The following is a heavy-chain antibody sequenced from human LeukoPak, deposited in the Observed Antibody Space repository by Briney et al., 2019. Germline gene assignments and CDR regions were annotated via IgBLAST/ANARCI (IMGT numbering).Heavy chain of an antibody. J-gene: IGHJ4*02. CDR2: ISYSGST. CDR3: ARHPELYFFDY. V-gene: IGHV4-59*08. CDR1: GASISSYY. D-gene: IGHD3-10*01. Sequence: SETLSLTCTVSGASISSYYWSWIRQPPGKGLEWIGYISYSGSTSYNPSLKSRVTISADTSKNQVSLTLSSVTAADTAVYYCARHPELYFFDYWGQGTLVTVSS.